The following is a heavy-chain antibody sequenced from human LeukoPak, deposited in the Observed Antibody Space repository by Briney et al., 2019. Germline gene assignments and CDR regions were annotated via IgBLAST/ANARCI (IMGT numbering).Heavy chain of an antibody. D-gene: IGHD6-19*01. CDR3: AKDNRRHYTSGPNPDSLH. CDR1: GFIFNNYA. J-gene: IGHJ4*02. V-gene: IGHV3-9*01. CDR2: ISWNSGSI. Sequence: GGSLRLSCAGSGFIFNNYAMHWVRQPPGKGLEWVSGISWNSGSIDYAGSVKGRFTISRDNAKNSLYLQMNSLRVEDTAFYYCAKDNRRHYTSGPNPDSLHWGQGALVTVSS.